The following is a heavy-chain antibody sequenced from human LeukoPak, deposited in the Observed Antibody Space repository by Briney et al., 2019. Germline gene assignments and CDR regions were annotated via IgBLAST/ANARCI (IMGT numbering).Heavy chain of an antibody. J-gene: IGHJ1*01. CDR2: ISTSGLTT. CDR3: AKDYGGNSGSLQH. Sequence: GGSLRLSCAASGFTFSSYAIHWVRQTPGTGLEWVSGISTSGLTTYYAGSVKGRFTISRDNSKNTVYLQMHSLRDDDTAVYYCAKDYGGNSGSLQHWGQGSLVTVSS. V-gene: IGHV3-23*01. D-gene: IGHD4-23*01. CDR1: GFTFSSYA.